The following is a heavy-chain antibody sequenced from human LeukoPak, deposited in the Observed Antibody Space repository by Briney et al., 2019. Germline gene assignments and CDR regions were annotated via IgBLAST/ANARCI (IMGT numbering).Heavy chain of an antibody. D-gene: IGHD3-10*01. CDR3: AREGLTSGDAFDI. Sequence: PSETLSLTCTVSGGSISSYYWSWIRQPPGKGLEWIGCIHYSGITSHNPSLRSRLTISVDKSKNQFSLKLSSVTAADTAVYYCAREGLTSGDAFDIWGQGTMVTVSS. V-gene: IGHV4-59*01. CDR2: IHYSGIT. J-gene: IGHJ3*02. CDR1: GGSISSYY.